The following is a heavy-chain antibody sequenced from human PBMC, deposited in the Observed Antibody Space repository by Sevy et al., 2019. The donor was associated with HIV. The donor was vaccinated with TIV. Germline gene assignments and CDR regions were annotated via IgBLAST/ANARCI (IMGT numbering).Heavy chain of an antibody. J-gene: IGHJ4*02. Sequence: GGSLRLSCAASGFTFSSYSMNWVRQAPGKGLEWVSSISSSSSYIYYADSVKGRFTISRDNAKNSLYLQMNSLRAEDTAVYYCARDPSLLIVIAAGPLDYWGQGTLVTVSS. D-gene: IGHD6-25*01. CDR1: GFTFSSYS. CDR3: ARDPSLLIVIAAGPLDY. CDR2: ISSSSSYI. V-gene: IGHV3-21*01.